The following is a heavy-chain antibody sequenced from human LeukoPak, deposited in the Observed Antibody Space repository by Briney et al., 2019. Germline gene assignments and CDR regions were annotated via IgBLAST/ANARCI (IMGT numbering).Heavy chain of an antibody. D-gene: IGHD3-22*01. CDR2: IYYSGST. V-gene: IGHV4-39*01. CDR3: ARPNDSSGFDY. Sequence: SETLSLTCTVSGGSISSGGYYWSWIRQPPGKGLEWIGSIYYSGSTYYNPSLKSRVTISVDTSKNQFSLKLSSVTAADTAVYYCARPNDSSGFDYWGQGTLVTVSS. CDR1: GGSISSGGYY. J-gene: IGHJ4*02.